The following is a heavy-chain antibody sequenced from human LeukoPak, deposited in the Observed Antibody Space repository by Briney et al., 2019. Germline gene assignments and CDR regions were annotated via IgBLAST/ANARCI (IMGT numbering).Heavy chain of an antibody. J-gene: IGHJ6*02. Sequence: GGSLRLSCAASGFTFSDYYMTWLRQAPGKGLEWVSYISGVASDTYYGDSVKGRFTISRDNAKNSVYLQMNSLRAEGTAVYYCARGGALGMDVWGQGTTVTVSS. CDR2: ISGVASDT. D-gene: IGHD1-26*01. V-gene: IGHV3-11*01. CDR1: GFTFSDYY. CDR3: ARGGALGMDV.